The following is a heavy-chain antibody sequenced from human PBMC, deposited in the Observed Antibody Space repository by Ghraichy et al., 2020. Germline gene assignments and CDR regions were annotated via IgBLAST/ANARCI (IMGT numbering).Heavy chain of an antibody. J-gene: IGHJ4*02. Sequence: ASVKVSCKASGYSFTGYYMHWVRQAPGQGLEWMGRINPHSGGANYAQKFQGRVTMTRDTSIRTAYMELSRLRSDDTAVYYCARAPLTVIPVAGTANFDHWVQGTLVTVSS. CDR2: INPHSGGA. CDR1: GYSFTGYY. V-gene: IGHV1-2*06. CDR3: ARAPLTVIPVAGTANFDH. D-gene: IGHD6-19*01.